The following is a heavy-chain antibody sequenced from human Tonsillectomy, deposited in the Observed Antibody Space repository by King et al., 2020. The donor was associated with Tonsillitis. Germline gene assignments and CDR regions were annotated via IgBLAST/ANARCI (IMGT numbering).Heavy chain of an antibody. Sequence: VQLVESGGGLVQPGGSLRLSCAASGFTFSSYWMHWVRQAPGKGLVWVSRINNDGSSTNYADSVKGRFTISRDNAKNTLYLQMNSLRAEDTAVYYCARVSTVYYYYDRDVWGKGTTVTVAS. CDR3: ARVSTVYYYYDRDV. D-gene: IGHD4-11*01. CDR2: INNDGSST. J-gene: IGHJ6*03. V-gene: IGHV3-74*01. CDR1: GFTFSSYW.